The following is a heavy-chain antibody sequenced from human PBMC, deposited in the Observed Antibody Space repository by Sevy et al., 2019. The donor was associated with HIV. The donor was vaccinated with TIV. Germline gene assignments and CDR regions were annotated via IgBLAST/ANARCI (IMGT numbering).Heavy chain of an antibody. Sequence: GGSLRLSCTASGFTFSNFGMHWVRQVPGKGLEWVTFIRYDGSDKYYAASVKGRFTIPRDDSKKTWYLQMDSLRAEDTAIYYCAKDLAGPGRSYFDYWGQGTLVTVSS. CDR1: GFTFSNFG. CDR3: AKDLAGPGRSYFDY. D-gene: IGHD6-13*01. CDR2: IRYDGSDK. J-gene: IGHJ4*02. V-gene: IGHV3-30*02.